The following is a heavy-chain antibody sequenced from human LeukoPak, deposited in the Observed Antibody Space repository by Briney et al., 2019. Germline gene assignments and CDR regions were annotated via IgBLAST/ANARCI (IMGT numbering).Heavy chain of an antibody. CDR1: GGSFSGYY. CDR2: INHSGST. J-gene: IGHJ4*02. Sequence: KPSETPSLTCAVDGGSFSGYYWGWVRQPPGKGMEWVGEINHSGSTNYNPSLKSRVTISVDTSKNQFSLKLSSVTAADTAVYYCARGLRNYYGSGSYFEPFDYWGQGTLVTVSS. D-gene: IGHD3-10*01. CDR3: ARGLRNYYGSGSYFEPFDY. V-gene: IGHV4-34*01.